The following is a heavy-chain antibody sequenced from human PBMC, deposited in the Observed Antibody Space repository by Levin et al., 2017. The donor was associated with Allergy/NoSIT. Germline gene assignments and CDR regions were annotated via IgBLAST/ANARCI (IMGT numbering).Heavy chain of an antibody. J-gene: IGHJ3*02. V-gene: IGHV4-59*01. CDR1: GGSISSYY. CDR2: IYYSGST. D-gene: IGHD6-6*01. CDR3: ARPIAARPLDAFDI. Sequence: PSETLSLTCTVSGGSISSYYWSWIRQPPGKGLEWIGYIYYSGSTNYNPSLKSRVTISVDTSKNQFSLKLSSVTAADTAVYYCARPIAARPLDAFDIWGQGTMVTVSS.